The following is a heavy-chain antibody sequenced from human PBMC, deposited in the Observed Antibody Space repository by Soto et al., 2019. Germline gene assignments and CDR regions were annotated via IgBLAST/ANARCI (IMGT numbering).Heavy chain of an antibody. D-gene: IGHD3-22*01. CDR1: GFTFSSYS. CDR3: ASLYYYDSSGYFGGHYYYGMDV. Sequence: EVQLVESGGGLVKPGGSLRLSCAASGFTFSSYSMNWVRQAPGKGLEWVSSISSSSGYIYYADSVRGRFTISRDNDQNSLFLHMNSLRGEDTAVYYCASLYYYDSSGYFGGHYYYGMDVWGQGTTVTVSS. V-gene: IGHV3-21*01. J-gene: IGHJ6*02. CDR2: ISSSSGYI.